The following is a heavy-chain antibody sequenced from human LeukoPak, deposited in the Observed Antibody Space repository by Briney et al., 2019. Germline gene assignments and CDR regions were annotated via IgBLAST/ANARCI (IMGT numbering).Heavy chain of an antibody. CDR3: AKDRKLYSSGLNAFDI. D-gene: IGHD6-19*01. J-gene: IGHJ3*02. CDR2: IRYDGSNK. V-gene: IGHV3-30*02. CDR1: GFTFSSYG. Sequence: GGSLRLSCAASGFTFSSYGMHWVRQAPGKGLEWVAFIRYDGSNKYYADSVKGRFTISRDNSKNTLYLQMNSLRAEDTAVYYCAKDRKLYSSGLNAFDIWGQGTMVTVSS.